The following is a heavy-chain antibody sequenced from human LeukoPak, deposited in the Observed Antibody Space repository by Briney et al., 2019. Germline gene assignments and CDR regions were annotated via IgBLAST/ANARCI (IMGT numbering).Heavy chain of an antibody. CDR2: ISSDGSST. CDR1: GFTFSSSW. D-gene: IGHD3-9*01. J-gene: IGHJ4*02. CDR3: ARDLFSSTGM. V-gene: IGHV3-74*01. Sequence: PGGSLRLSCAASGFTFSSSWMYWVRQGPGKGLVWVSRISSDGSSTGYADSVNGRFTISRDNAENTLNLQVNSLRVEDTAVYYCARDLFSSTGMWGQGTLVTVSS.